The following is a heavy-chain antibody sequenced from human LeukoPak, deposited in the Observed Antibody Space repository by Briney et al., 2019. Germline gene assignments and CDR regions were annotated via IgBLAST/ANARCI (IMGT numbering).Heavy chain of an antibody. CDR2: ITGSGSDT. V-gene: IGHV3-23*01. Sequence: GGSLRLSCEASGFTFSSYAMNWVRQVPGKGLEWVSSITGSGSDTYFVDSVKGRFTISRDNSKNTLYLQLNSLRAEDTAVYYCTKGTEGYCSGTICYPFDYWGRGTLVTVSS. D-gene: IGHD2-15*01. J-gene: IGHJ4*02. CDR3: TKGTEGYCSGTICYPFDY. CDR1: GFTFSSYA.